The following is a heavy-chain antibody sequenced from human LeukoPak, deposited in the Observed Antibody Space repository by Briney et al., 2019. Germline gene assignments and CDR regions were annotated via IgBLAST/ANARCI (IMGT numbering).Heavy chain of an antibody. Sequence: PSETLSLTCAVSGYSISSGYYWGWIRQPPGKGLEWIGSIYHSGSTYYNPSLKSRVTISVDTSKNQFSLKLSSVTAADTAVYYCARDHPFAATPVDYWGQGTLVTVSS. CDR3: ARDHPFAATPVDY. CDR1: GYSISSGYY. CDR2: IYHSGST. V-gene: IGHV4-38-2*02. D-gene: IGHD2-15*01. J-gene: IGHJ4*02.